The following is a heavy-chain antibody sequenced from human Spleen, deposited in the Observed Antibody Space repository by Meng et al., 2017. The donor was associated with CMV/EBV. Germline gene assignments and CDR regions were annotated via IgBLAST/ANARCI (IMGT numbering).Heavy chain of an antibody. CDR3: ARLGGWLQHYFDS. CDR2: IKQDGSEK. D-gene: IGHD5-24*01. Sequence: GGSLRLSCAASGFTFSNYSMNWVRQAPGKGLEWVANIKQDGSEKYYVDSLKGRFTISRDNTENSLHLQMNSLRAEDTAVYFCARLGGWLQHYFDSWGQGTLVTVSS. V-gene: IGHV3-7*01. CDR1: GFTFSNYS. J-gene: IGHJ4*02.